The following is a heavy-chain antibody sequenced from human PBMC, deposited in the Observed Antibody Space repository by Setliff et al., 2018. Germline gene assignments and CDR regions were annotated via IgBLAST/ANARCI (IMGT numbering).Heavy chain of an antibody. V-gene: IGHV4-59*01. J-gene: IGHJ3*02. D-gene: IGHD3-22*01. CDR3: ARASYYYDSSGYYGAGAFDI. Sequence: PSETLSLTCTASGGSISSYYWSWIRQPPGKGLEWIGYIYYSGSTNYNPSLKSRVTISVDTSKNQFSLKLSSVTAADTAVYYCARASYYYDSSGYYGAGAFDIWGQGTMVTVSS. CDR2: IYYSGST. CDR1: GGSISSYY.